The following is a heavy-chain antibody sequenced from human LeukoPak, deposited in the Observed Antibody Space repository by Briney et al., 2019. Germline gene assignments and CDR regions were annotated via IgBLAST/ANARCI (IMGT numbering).Heavy chain of an antibody. J-gene: IGHJ6*02. CDR1: GFTFSNAW. CDR2: IKSKNDGATT. V-gene: IGHV3-15*01. Sequence: PGGSLRLSCAVSGFTFSNAWLSWVRQAPGKGLEWVGRIKSKNDGATTDYAAPVKVRFTISRDDSKNTLYLQMNSLKIEDTAVYYCTTAPSGMDVWGQGTTVTVSS. CDR3: TTAPSGMDV.